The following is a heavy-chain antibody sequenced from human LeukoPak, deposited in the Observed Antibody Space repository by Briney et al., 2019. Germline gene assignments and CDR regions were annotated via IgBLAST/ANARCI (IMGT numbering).Heavy chain of an antibody. J-gene: IGHJ4*02. V-gene: IGHV4-4*07. CDR2: IYTSGST. D-gene: IGHD3-10*01. CDR1: GGSISSYY. Sequence: PSETLSLTCTVSGGSISSYYWSWIRQPAGKGLEWIGRIYTSGSTNYNPSLKSRVTMSVDTSKNQFSLKLSSVTAADTAVYYCARRKRSGSYYYFDYWGQGTLVTVSS. CDR3: ARRKRSGSYYYFDY.